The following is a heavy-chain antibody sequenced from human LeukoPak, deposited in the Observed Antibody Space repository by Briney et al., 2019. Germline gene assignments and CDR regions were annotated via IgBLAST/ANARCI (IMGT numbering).Heavy chain of an antibody. V-gene: IGHV4-34*01. Sequence: SETLSLTCAVYSGSFSGYYWTWIRQPPGKGLEWIGEINHSGSTNYNPSLKSRVTISVDTSKNQFSLKVRSVTAADTAVYSCARGSDSSPGYYYCLDVWGQGTTVTVSS. J-gene: IGHJ6*02. CDR2: INHSGST. CDR3: ARGSDSSPGYYYCLDV. CDR1: SGSFSGYY. D-gene: IGHD6-13*01.